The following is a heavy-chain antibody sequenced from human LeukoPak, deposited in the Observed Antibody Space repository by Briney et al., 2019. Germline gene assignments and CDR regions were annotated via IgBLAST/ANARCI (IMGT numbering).Heavy chain of an antibody. J-gene: IGHJ4*02. D-gene: IGHD3-9*01. CDR2: MNPNSGNT. CDR1: GYTFTIYD. CDR3: ARRGGVNYDILTGYYTDY. V-gene: IGHV1-8*01. Sequence: ASVTVSFKASGYTFTIYDINWVRQAPGQGLEWMGWMNPNSGNTGYAQKFQGRVTMTRNTSISTAYMELSSLRSEDTAVYYCARRGGVNYDILTGYYTDYWGQGTLVTVSS.